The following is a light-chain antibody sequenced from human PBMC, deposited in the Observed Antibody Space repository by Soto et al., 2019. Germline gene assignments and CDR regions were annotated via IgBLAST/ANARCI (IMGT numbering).Light chain of an antibody. CDR1: SGINVGSYR. V-gene: IGLV5-45*03. J-gene: IGLJ2*01. CDR2: HKSDSDK. CDR3: MIWHSSAWV. Sequence: QLVLTQPSSLSASPGASASISCTLRSGINVGSYRIYWYQQKPGSPPQYLLRHKSDSDKQQGSGVPSRFSGSKDASANAGILLISGLQSEDEADYYCMIWHSSAWVFGGGTKLTVL.